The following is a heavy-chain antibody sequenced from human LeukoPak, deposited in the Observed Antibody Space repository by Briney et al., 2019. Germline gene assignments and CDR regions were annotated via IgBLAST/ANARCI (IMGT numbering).Heavy chain of an antibody. Sequence: GGSLRLSCAVSGITLSNYGMSWVRQAPGKGLEWVAGISDSGGRTNYADFVKGRFTISRDNPKNTLYLQMNSLRAEDTAVYFCAKRGVVIRVILVGFHKEAYYFDSWGQGALVTVSS. J-gene: IGHJ4*02. V-gene: IGHV3-23*01. D-gene: IGHD3-22*01. CDR2: ISDSGGRT. CDR3: AKRGVVIRVILVGFHKEAYYFDS. CDR1: GITLSNYG.